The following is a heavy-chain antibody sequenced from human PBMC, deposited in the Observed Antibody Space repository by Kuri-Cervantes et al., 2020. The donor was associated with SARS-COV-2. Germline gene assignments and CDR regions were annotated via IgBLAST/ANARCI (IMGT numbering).Heavy chain of an antibody. D-gene: IGHD2-8*01. CDR2: IIPIFGTA. J-gene: IGHJ2*01. CDR3: ASRKRELVYATRGGYFDL. CDR1: GGTFSSYA. Sequence: SVRVSCKASGGTFSSYAISWVRQAPGQGLEWMGGIIPIFGTANYAQKFQGRVTITADESTSTAYMELSSLRSEDTAVYYCASRKRELVYATRGGYFDLWGRGTLVTVSS. V-gene: IGHV1-69*13.